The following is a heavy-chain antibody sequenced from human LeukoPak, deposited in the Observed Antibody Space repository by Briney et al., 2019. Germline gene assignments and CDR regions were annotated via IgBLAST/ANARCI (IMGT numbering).Heavy chain of an antibody. Sequence: GGSLRLSCAASGFTFGSYAMSWVRQAPGKGLEWVSGVSDSGGSTYYADSVKGRFTISRDNSKNTLYLQMNSLRAEDTAVYYCANLIIAAAGYEDSQHWGQGTLVTVSS. V-gene: IGHV3-23*01. CDR2: VSDSGGST. CDR3: ANLIIAAAGYEDSQH. CDR1: GFTFGSYA. J-gene: IGHJ1*01. D-gene: IGHD6-13*01.